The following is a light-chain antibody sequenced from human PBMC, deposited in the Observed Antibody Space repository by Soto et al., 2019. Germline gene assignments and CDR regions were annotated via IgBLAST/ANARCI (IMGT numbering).Light chain of an antibody. CDR1: QDIDKF. CDR3: QQYDDLPIT. V-gene: IGKV1-33*01. CDR2: DAS. J-gene: IGKJ5*01. Sequence: IQMTQSPSSLSASVGDRVTITCEASQDIDKFLNWYQQKPVKPPKLLLDDASNLATGVPSRFSGRGSGTDFTFTISSLQPEDVATYYCQQYDDLPITFGQGTRLEIK.